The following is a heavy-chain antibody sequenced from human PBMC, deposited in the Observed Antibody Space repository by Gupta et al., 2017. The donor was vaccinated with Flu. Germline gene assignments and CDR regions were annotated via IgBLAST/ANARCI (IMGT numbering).Heavy chain of an antibody. J-gene: IGHJ5*02. CDR1: GYTFSAYY. D-gene: IGHD2-2*02. Sequence: QLQLVQSGAEVKKPGDSVKVSCTASGYTFSAYYIHWVRLAPGQGLEWMGRINPRSGSTNYEQKFQGRVTVTMDTSTSPAYLDLSRLTSDDTAVYYCAREKFFSTASYYRWFDPWGQGTLFTVSS. V-gene: IGHV1-2*06. CDR2: INPRSGST. CDR3: AREKFFSTASYYRWFDP.